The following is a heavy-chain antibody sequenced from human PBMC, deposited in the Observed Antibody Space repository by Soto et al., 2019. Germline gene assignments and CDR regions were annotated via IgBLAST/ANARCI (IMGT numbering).Heavy chain of an antibody. J-gene: IGHJ4*02. CDR2: IRSKSFGGTT. V-gene: IGHV3-49*04. CDR3: TRRQYLDY. CDR1: GFTFGEYA. Sequence: PGGSLRLSSTASGFTFGEYAMCWVRQAPGKGLEWVGYIRSKSFGGTTEYVASVKGRFTISRDDSKSIAYLQIDSLETEDTAVYYCTRRQYLDYWGQGILVTVSS.